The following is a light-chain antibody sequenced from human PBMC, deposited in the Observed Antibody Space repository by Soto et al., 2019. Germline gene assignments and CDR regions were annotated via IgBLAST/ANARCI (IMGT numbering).Light chain of an antibody. V-gene: IGKV1-39*01. CDR2: AAS. J-gene: IGKJ3*01. Sequence: DIQMTQSPSSLSASVGDRVTITCRASQSISKYLNWYQQKPGKAPKLLIYAASSLQSGVPSRFSGSESGTDFPLTSSSLQPEDFATYYCQQSYTMPFTFGPGTKVAIK. CDR3: QQSYTMPFT. CDR1: QSISKY.